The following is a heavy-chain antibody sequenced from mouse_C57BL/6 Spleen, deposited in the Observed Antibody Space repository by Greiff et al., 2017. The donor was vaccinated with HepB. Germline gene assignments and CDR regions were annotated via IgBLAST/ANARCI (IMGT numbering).Heavy chain of an antibody. CDR1: GYTFTSYW. V-gene: IGHV1-64*01. Sequence: QVQLQQPGAELVKPGASVKLPCKASGYTFTSYWMHWVKQRPGQGLEWIGMIHPNSGSTNYNEKFKSKATLTVDKSSSTAYMQLSSLTSEDSAVYYCARDDGSITDDYWGKGTTLTVSS. CDR3: ARDDGSITDDY. J-gene: IGHJ2*01. D-gene: IGHD2-3*01. CDR2: IHPNSGST.